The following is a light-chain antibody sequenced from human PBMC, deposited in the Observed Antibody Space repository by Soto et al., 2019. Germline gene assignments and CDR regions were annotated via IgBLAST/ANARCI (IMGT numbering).Light chain of an antibody. Sequence: EIVLTQSPATLFLSPGERATLSCRASQSVSSYLAWYQQKPGQAPRLLIYDASNRATGIPARFSGSWSGTDFTLTISSLEPEDFAIYYCQQRSNWLTFGGGTKVEIK. V-gene: IGKV3-11*01. J-gene: IGKJ4*01. CDR3: QQRSNWLT. CDR1: QSVSSY. CDR2: DAS.